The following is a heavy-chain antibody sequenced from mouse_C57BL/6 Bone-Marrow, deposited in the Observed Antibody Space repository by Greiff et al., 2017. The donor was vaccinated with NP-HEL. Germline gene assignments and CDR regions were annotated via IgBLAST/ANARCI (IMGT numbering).Heavy chain of an antibody. CDR3: TTSTVVASGAY. D-gene: IGHD1-1*01. J-gene: IGHJ3*01. CDR2: IDPENGDT. Sequence: VQLQQSGAELVRPGASVKLSCTASGFNIKDDYMHWVKQRPEQGLEWIGWIDPENGDTEYASKFQGKATITADTSSNTAYLQLRSLTSEDTAVYYCTTSTVVASGAYWGQGTLVTVSA. V-gene: IGHV14-4*01. CDR1: GFNIKDDY.